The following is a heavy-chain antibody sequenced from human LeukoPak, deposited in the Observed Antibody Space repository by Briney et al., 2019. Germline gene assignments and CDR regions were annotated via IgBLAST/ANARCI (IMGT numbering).Heavy chain of an antibody. CDR3: ARETLKMYYYDEGWFDP. V-gene: IGHV1-18*01. Sequence: ASVKVSCKASGYTFTSYGISWVRQAPGQGLEWMGWISAYNGNTNYAQKLQGRVTMTTDTSTSTAYMELRSLRSDDTAVYYCARETLKMYYYDEGWFDPWGQGTLVTVSS. D-gene: IGHD3-22*01. CDR2: ISAYNGNT. CDR1: GYTFTSYG. J-gene: IGHJ5*02.